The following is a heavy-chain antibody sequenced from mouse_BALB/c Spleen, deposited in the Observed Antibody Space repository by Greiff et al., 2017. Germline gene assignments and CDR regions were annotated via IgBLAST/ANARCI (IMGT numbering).Heavy chain of an antibody. CDR2: ISSGGSYT. D-gene: IGHD2-14*01. J-gene: IGHJ4*01. CDR3: ARVYRNYAMDY. Sequence: EVKLMESGGGLVKPGGSLKLSCAASGFTFSSYAMSWVRQSPEKRLEWVAEISSGGSYTYYPDTVTGRFTISRDNAKNTLYLEMSSLRSEDTAMYYCARVYRNYAMDYWGQGTSVTVSS. V-gene: IGHV5-9-4*01. CDR1: GFTFSSYA.